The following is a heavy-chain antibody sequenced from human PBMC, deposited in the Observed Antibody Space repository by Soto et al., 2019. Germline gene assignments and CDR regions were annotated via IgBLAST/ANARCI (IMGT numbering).Heavy chain of an antibody. CDR1: GFTFSDDY. Sequence: PGGSLRLSCAASGFTFSDDYMSWIRQAPGKGLEWVSYISSSGSTIYYADSVKGRFTISRDNAKNSLYLQMNSLRAEDTAVYYCAREGDYGQESYYFDCWGQGTLVTVPS. CDR2: ISSSGSTI. J-gene: IGHJ4*02. V-gene: IGHV3-11*01. D-gene: IGHD3-10*01. CDR3: AREGDYGQESYYFDC.